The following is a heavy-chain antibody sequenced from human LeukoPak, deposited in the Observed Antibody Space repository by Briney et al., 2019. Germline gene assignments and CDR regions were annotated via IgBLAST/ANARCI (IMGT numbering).Heavy chain of an antibody. CDR3: ARLGSNTALDY. CDR1: GYTFTSYS. CDR2: INTGNGNT. V-gene: IGHV1-3*04. Sequence: ASVKVSCKASGYTFTSYSMHWVRLALGQRLEWMGWINTGNGNTKYSQKFQGRVTITRDTSASTAYMELSSLRSEDTAVYYCARLGSNTALDYWGQGTLVTVSS. J-gene: IGHJ4*02. D-gene: IGHD5-18*01.